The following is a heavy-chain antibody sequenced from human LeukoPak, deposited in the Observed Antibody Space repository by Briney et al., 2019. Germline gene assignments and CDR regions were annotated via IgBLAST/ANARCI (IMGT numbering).Heavy chain of an antibody. D-gene: IGHD1-1*01. CDR2: ISYDGSNK. CDR1: GFTFSSYA. CDR3: ARDSNKIGGTSSGLFDY. Sequence: PGGSLRLSCAASGFTFSSYAMQWVRQAPGKGLEWVAVISYDGSNKYYADSVKGRFTISRDNSKNTLYLQMNSLRAEDTAVYYCARDSNKIGGTSSGLFDYWGQGTLVTVSS. J-gene: IGHJ4*02. V-gene: IGHV3-30-3*01.